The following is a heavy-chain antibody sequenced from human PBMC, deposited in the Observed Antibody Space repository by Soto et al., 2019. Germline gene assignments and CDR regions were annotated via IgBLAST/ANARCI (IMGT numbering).Heavy chain of an antibody. J-gene: IGHJ3*02. D-gene: IGHD5-12*01. Sequence: QVQLVQSGTAVTKPGTSVKVSCKTSGYTFANYGISWVRQAPGQRLEWMGWISADSGTTNYAQNLQGRVTMTTDTSKSTAYMELRSLRSDDTAMYYCAREGGYNPHAFDTWGQGTMVTVSS. CDR3: AREGGYNPHAFDT. CDR1: GYTFANYG. V-gene: IGHV1-18*01. CDR2: ISADSGTT.